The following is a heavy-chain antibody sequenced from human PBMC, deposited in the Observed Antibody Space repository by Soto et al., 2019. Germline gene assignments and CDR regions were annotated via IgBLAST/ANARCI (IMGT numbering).Heavy chain of an antibody. D-gene: IGHD3-16*01. CDR2: IWYDGSDK. J-gene: IGHJ6*02. Sequence: QVQLVESGGGVVQPGRSLRLSCAASGFSFSSYGMHWVRQAPGKGLEWVSLIWYDGSDKYYADSVKGRFTISRDNSKNTLHLQMDSLRAADQAVCYWARGVGHYYYGMDVWGQGTTVTVSS. CDR3: ARGVGHYYYGMDV. CDR1: GFSFSSYG. V-gene: IGHV3-33*01.